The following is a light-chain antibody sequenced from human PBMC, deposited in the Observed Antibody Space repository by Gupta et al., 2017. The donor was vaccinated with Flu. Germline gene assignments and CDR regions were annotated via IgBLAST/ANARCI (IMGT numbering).Light chain of an antibody. CDR2: AAS. V-gene: IGKV1-39*01. CDR1: RIINSN. Sequence: GDRVTITCRSSRIINSNLKWCQQTPGRAPKLLLYAASVLQTGEPSRSSGSGSGTDFTLTISSLQPDDFATYYCQQSHTSPLTFGGGTTVEIK. J-gene: IGKJ4*01. CDR3: QQSHTSPLT.